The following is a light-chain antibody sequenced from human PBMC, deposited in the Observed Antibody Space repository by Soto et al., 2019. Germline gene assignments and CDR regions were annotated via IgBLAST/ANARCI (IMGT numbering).Light chain of an antibody. V-gene: IGKV3-20*01. J-gene: IGKJ1*01. CDR3: RQSYCTPWT. CDR2: GTS. CDR1: QDVSSSY. Sequence: ELVLTQSAVTLSLSPGEISTLSFRARQDVSSSYLVWYQQKLGQAPTLLMYGTSNRAKSSPDRFCGSGSGTDFTLTTINLQPEDFATYYCRQSYCTPWTFGQGTQVDIK.